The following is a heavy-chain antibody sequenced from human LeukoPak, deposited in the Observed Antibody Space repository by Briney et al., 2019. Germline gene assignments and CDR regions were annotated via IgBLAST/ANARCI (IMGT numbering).Heavy chain of an antibody. V-gene: IGHV1-2*02. J-gene: IGHJ5*02. CDR3: ARAGGRSWFDP. CDR1: GYTFTSYY. Sequence: ASVKVSCKASGYTFTSYYMHWVRQAPGQGLEWMGWINPKSGDTNFAQKFQGRVTMTRDTSMSTAYMELSRLTSDDTAVYYCARAGGRSWFDPWGQGTLVTVSS. CDR2: INPKSGDT.